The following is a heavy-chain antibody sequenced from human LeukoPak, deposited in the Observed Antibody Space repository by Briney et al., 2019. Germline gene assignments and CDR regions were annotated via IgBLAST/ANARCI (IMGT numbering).Heavy chain of an antibody. CDR3: ATRYYYDSSLDY. D-gene: IGHD3-22*01. Sequence: GGSLGLSCAASGFTFSSYWMHWVRQAPGKGLVWVSRINSDGSSTSYADSVKGRFTISRDNAKNTLYLQMNSLRAEDTAVYYCATRYYYDSSLDYWGQGTLVTVSS. J-gene: IGHJ4*02. CDR2: INSDGSST. V-gene: IGHV3-74*01. CDR1: GFTFSSYW.